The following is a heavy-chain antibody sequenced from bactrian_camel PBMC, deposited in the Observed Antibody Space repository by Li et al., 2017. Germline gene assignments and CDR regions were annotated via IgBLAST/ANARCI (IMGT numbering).Heavy chain of an antibody. V-gene: IGHV3-3*01. J-gene: IGHJ4*01. CDR1: GYSYTAGC. Sequence: HVQLVESGGGSVQPGGSMRLSCTITGYSYTAGCMGWFRQAPGKEREGVAAISGSGSALHYADSVKGRFTISQDHAKNTLYLQMNTLKPEDSAVYHCAADGGSCHLFTSQGPRFGGQGTQVTVS. CDR2: ISGSGSA. D-gene: IGHD2*01. CDR3: AADGGSCHLFTSQGPRF.